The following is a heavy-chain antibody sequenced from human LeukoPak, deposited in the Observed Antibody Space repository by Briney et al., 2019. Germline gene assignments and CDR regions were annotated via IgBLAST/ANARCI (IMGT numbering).Heavy chain of an antibody. CDR3: ASQLRSGYYYYYGLDV. V-gene: IGHV3-48*03. CDR1: GFTFSSYE. Sequence: GGSLRLSCAASGFTFSSYEMNWVRQAPVKGLEWVSYISSSGSTIYYADSVKGRFTISRDNAKNSLYLQTNSLRAEDTAVYYCASQLRSGYYYYYGLDVWGKGTTVTVSS. CDR2: ISSSGSTI. J-gene: IGHJ6*04. D-gene: IGHD6-19*01.